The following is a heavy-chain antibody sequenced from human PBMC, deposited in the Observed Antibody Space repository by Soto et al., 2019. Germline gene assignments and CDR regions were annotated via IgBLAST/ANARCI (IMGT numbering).Heavy chain of an antibody. Sequence: GGSLRLSCAASGFTFSSYAMSWVRQAPGKGLEWVSAISGSGGSTYYADSVKGRFTISRDNSKNTLYLQMNSLRAEDTAVYYCAKGHQLPYYYYYMDVWGKGTTVTVSS. V-gene: IGHV3-23*01. D-gene: IGHD2-2*01. CDR1: GFTFSSYA. CDR3: AKGHQLPYYYYYMDV. J-gene: IGHJ6*03. CDR2: ISGSGGST.